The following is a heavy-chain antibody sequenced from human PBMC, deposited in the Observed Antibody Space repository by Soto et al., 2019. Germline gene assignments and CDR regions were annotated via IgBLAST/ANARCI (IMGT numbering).Heavy chain of an antibody. V-gene: IGHV1-18*01. J-gene: IGHJ5*02. CDR1: GYTFTSYG. Sequence: ASVKVSCKASGYTFTSYGISWVRQAPGQGLEWMGWISAYNGNTNYAQKLQGRVTMTTDTSTSTAYMELRSLRSDDTAVYYCARDNHGSSTSTRWFDPWGQGTLVTVSS. CDR3: ARDNHGSSTSTRWFDP. D-gene: IGHD2-2*01. CDR2: ISAYNGNT.